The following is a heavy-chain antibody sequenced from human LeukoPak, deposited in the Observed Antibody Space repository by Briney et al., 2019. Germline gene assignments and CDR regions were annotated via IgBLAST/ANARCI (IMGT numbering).Heavy chain of an antibody. CDR3: ATGGLTARRDAFGI. V-gene: IGHV1-45*02. J-gene: IGHJ3*02. CDR2: ITPFNGNT. D-gene: IGHD6-6*01. Sequence: GASVKVSCKASGYTFTYRYLHWVRQAPGQALEWMGWITPFNGNTNYAQKFQDRVTITRDRSMSTAYMELSSLRPEDTAMYYCATGGLTARRDAFGIWGQGTMVTVSS. CDR1: GYTFTYRY.